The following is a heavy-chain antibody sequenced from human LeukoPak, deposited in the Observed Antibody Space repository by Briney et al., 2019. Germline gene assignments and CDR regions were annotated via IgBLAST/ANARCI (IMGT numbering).Heavy chain of an antibody. Sequence: PSETLSLTCAVYGGSFSGYYWSWIRQPPGKGLEWIGDINHSGSTNYNPSLKNRVTISVDTSKNQFSLKLSSVTAADTAVYYCASPAPEFRLGHYYYYYGMDVWGQGTTVTVSS. CDR1: GGSFSGYY. J-gene: IGHJ6*02. CDR2: INHSGST. CDR3: ASPAPEFRLGHYYYYYGMDV. D-gene: IGHD2-2*01. V-gene: IGHV4-34*01.